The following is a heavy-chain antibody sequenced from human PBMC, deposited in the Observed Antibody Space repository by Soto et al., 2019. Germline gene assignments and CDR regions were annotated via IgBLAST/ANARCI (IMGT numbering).Heavy chain of an antibody. CDR1: GYTFTSYY. CDR3: ARDPDYYDSSGSLTRFDP. J-gene: IGHJ5*02. CDR2: INPSGGST. V-gene: IGHV1-46*01. D-gene: IGHD3-22*01. Sequence: ASVKVSCKASGYTFTSYYMHWVRQAPGQGLEWMGIINPSGGSTSYAQKFQGRVTMTRDTSTSTVYMELSSLRSEDTAVYYCARDPDYYDSSGSLTRFDPWGQGTLVTVSS.